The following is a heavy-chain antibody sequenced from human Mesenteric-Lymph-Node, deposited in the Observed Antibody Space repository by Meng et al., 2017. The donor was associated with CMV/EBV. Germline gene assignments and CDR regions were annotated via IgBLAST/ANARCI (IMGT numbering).Heavy chain of an antibody. Sequence: ASVKVSCKASGYTFTSYYMHWVRQAPGQGLEWMGIINPSGGSTSYAQKFQGRVTMTRDTSTSTVYMELSSLRSEDTAVYYCARDPPGRPDCSSTSCYHEDPYGMDVWGQGTTVTVSS. CDR3: ARDPPGRPDCSSTSCYHEDPYGMDV. CDR1: GYTFTSYY. J-gene: IGHJ6*02. D-gene: IGHD2-2*01. CDR2: INPSGGST. V-gene: IGHV1-46*01.